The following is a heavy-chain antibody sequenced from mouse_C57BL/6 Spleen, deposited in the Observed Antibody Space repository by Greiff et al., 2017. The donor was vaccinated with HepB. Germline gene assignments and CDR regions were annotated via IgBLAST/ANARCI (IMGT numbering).Heavy chain of an antibody. CDR1: GYTFTSYW. CDR3: ARAVHGYDPWTWFAY. D-gene: IGHD2-2*01. V-gene: IGHV1-72*01. Sequence: QVQLQQPGAELVKPGASVKLSCKASGYTFTSYWMHWVKQRPGRGLEWIGRIDPNSGGTKYNEKFKSKATLTVDKPSSTAYMQLSSLTSEDSAVYDCARAVHGYDPWTWFAYWGQGTLVTVSA. J-gene: IGHJ3*01. CDR2: IDPNSGGT.